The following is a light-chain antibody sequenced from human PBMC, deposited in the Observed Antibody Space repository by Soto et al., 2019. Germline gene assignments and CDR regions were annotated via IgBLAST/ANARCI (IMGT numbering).Light chain of an antibody. Sequence: GDRVTITCRASQSISGYLNWYQKKSGQAPKLLMYAASSLQSGVPSRFSGSGSGTDFTLTISSLQPEDFATYYCQQLNSYPPLTFGGGTKVDIK. CDR1: QSISGY. CDR2: AAS. V-gene: IGKV1-39*01. J-gene: IGKJ4*01. CDR3: QQLNSYPPLT.